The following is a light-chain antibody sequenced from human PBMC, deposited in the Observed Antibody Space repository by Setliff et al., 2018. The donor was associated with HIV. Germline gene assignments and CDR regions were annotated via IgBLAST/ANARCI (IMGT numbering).Light chain of an antibody. V-gene: IGLV2-11*01. CDR3: SSYTSNNTPVV. CDR2: DVS. J-gene: IGLJ2*01. Sequence: QSALTQPRPVSGSPGQSVTISCTGTNSDVGGYNYVSWYQQHPGKAPKLMIYDVSKRPSGVPDRFSGSKSGNTASLTISGLQAEDEADYYCSSYTSNNTPVVFGGGTKVTVL. CDR1: NSDVGGYNY.